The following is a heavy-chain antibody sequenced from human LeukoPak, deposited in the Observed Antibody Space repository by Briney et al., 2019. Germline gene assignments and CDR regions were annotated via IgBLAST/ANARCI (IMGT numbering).Heavy chain of an antibody. J-gene: IGHJ5*02. CDR2: VDPDDGQR. CDR1: GYTLNDIS. CDR3: AAVSGHYTFLDA. Sequence: ASVKVSCKISGYTLNDISVHWVRQPPGKGLEWMGGVDPDDGQRVYAQRFQGRVTMTEDTSTNTAYMELSRLRSEDTAVYFCAAVSGHYTFLDAWGQGALVTVST. V-gene: IGHV1-24*01. D-gene: IGHD4-11*01.